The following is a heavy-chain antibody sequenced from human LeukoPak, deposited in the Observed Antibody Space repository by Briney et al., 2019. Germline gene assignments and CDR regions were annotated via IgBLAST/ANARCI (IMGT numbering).Heavy chain of an antibody. CDR1: GYTFTSYG. CDR3: ARARRLLWFGELSRYYFDY. V-gene: IGHV1-18*01. CDR2: ISAYNGNT. D-gene: IGHD3-10*01. J-gene: IGHJ4*02. Sequence: ASVKVSCKASGYTFTSYGIGWVRQAPGQGLEWMGWISAYNGNTNYAQKLQGRVTMTTDTSTSTAYMELRSLRSDDTAVYYCARARRLLWFGELSRYYFDYWGQGTLVTVSS.